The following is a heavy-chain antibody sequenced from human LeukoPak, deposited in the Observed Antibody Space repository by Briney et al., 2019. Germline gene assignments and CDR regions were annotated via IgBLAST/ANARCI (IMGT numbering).Heavy chain of an antibody. J-gene: IGHJ5*02. CDR2: INHSGST. CDR1: GFIFSNYA. Sequence: PGGSLRLSCAASGFIFSNYAMSWIRQPPGKGLEWIGEINHSGSTNYNPSLKSRVTISVDTSKNQFSLKLSSVTAADTAVYYCARGPRIAVAGRRSWFDPWGQGTLVTVSS. D-gene: IGHD6-19*01. V-gene: IGHV4-34*01. CDR3: ARGPRIAVAGRRSWFDP.